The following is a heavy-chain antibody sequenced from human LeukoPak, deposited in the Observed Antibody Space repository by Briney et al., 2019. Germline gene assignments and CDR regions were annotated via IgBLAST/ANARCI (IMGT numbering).Heavy chain of an antibody. Sequence: GGSLRPSCAASGFTFSSNYMSWVRQAPGKGLEWVSVIYSGGSTYYADSVKGRFTISRDNSKNTLYLQMNSLRAEDTAVYYCARATYYYDSSGYYVFYFDNWGQGTLVTVSS. CDR2: IYSGGST. J-gene: IGHJ4*02. CDR1: GFTFSSNY. CDR3: ARATYYYDSSGYYVFYFDN. D-gene: IGHD3-22*01. V-gene: IGHV3-53*01.